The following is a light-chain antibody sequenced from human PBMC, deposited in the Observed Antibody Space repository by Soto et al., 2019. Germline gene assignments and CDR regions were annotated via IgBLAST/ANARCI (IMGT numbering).Light chain of an antibody. CDR1: SSDVGGYNY. CDR2: DVS. J-gene: IGLJ2*01. CDR3: SSYTSSITHVV. Sequence: QSALTQPASVSGSPGQSITISCTGTSSDVGGYNYVSWYQQHPGKAPKLMIYDVSNRPSGVSNRFSGSKSGNTASLTISGLQAEDAADYYCSSYTSSITHVVFGGGTKLTVL. V-gene: IGLV2-14*01.